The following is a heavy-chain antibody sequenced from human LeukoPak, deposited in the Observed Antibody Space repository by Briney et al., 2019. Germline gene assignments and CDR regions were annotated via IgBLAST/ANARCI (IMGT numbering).Heavy chain of an antibody. CDR1: GYTFSSYD. D-gene: IGHD2-15*01. V-gene: IGHV1-8*01. CDR3: ARWGRDCSGGGCSYAFDI. J-gene: IGHJ3*02. CDR2: MNPKSGNT. Sequence: ASVKVSCKASGYTFSSYDINWVRQATGQGLEWMGWMNPKSGNTGYAQKFQGRVTITADKSTSTAYMELSSLRSEDTAVYYCARWGRDCSGGGCSYAFDIWGQGTMVTVSS.